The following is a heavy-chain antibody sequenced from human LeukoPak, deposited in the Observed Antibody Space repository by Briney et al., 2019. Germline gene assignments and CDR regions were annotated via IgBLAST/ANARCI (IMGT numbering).Heavy chain of an antibody. CDR1: GFTLNEYW. D-gene: IGHD5-24*01. J-gene: IGHJ5*02. V-gene: IGHV3-74*01. CDR3: PRYAYTTPCNGLAP. CDR2: ITVDGSDI. Sequence: PRGSLTLSSEASGFTLNEYWMHWVGHAPGKGLVWVSRITVDGSDIAYADSVKGRFTISRDDAKNTLFLQMTSRRFEDTAIYYSPRYAYTTPCNGLAPWGQGP.